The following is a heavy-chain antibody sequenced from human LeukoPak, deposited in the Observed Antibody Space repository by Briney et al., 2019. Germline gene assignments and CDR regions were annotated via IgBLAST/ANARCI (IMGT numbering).Heavy chain of an antibody. CDR2: ISGYNGNR. Sequence: RASVKVSCKASGYTFTSYGISWVRQAPGQGLEWMGWISGYNGNRNYAEKFQGRVTMTTDTSTSTAYMELRSLRSDDTAMYYCARDRDTGSSWFPWGQGTLVTVPS. CDR3: ARDRDTGSSWFP. V-gene: IGHV1-18*01. J-gene: IGHJ5*02. CDR1: GYTFTSYG. D-gene: IGHD6-13*01.